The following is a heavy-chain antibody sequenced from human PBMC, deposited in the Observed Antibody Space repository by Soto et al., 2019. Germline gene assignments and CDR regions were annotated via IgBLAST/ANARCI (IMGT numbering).Heavy chain of an antibody. V-gene: IGHV4-34*01. D-gene: IGHD3-22*01. Sequence: SETLSLTCAVYGGSFSGYYWSWIRQPPGKGLEWIGEINHSGSTNYNPSLKSRVTISVDTSKNQFSLKLSSVTAADAAVYYCAIDSIEFDYWGQGTLVTVSS. CDR1: GGSFSGYY. CDR2: INHSGST. CDR3: AIDSIEFDY. J-gene: IGHJ4*02.